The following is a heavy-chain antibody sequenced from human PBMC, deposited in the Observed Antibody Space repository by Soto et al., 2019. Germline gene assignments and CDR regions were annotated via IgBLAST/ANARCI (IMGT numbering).Heavy chain of an antibody. CDR2: ICSSSSTI. CDR3: ARHPERIAQIGWFDP. J-gene: IGHJ5*02. Sequence: EVQLVESGGGLVQPGGSLRLSCAASGFTFSSYSMNWVRQAPGKGLEWVSYICSSSSTIYYADSVKGRFTISRDNAKNSLYLQMNSLRAEDTVVYYCARHPERIAQIGWFDPWGQGTLVTVSS. CDR1: GFTFSSYS. V-gene: IGHV3-48*01. D-gene: IGHD6-13*01.